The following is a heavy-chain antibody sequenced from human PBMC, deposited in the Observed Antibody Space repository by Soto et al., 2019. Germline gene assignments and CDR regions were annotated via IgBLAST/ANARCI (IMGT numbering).Heavy chain of an antibody. CDR2: IYHSGST. CDR1: GGSISSSNW. D-gene: IGHD6-13*01. Sequence: SETLSLTCAVSGGSISSSNWWSWVRQPPGKGLEWIGEIYHSGSTNYNPSLKSRVTTSVDKSKNQFSLKLSSVTAADTAMYYCARAAMGASSWPFDYWGQGTLVTVSS. V-gene: IGHV4-4*02. J-gene: IGHJ4*02. CDR3: ARAAMGASSWPFDY.